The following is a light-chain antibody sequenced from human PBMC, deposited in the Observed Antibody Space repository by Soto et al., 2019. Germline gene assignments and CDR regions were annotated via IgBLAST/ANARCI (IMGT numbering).Light chain of an antibody. Sequence: DIQMTQSPSSLSASVGDRVTITCRASQGISNYLAWYQQKPGKVPKLLIYAESTLQSGVPSRLSGSGSGTDFTLTIRSLQPEDVATYYCQKYNSSPRAFGQGTKVEIK. CDR1: QGISNY. J-gene: IGKJ1*01. CDR3: QKYNSSPRA. CDR2: AES. V-gene: IGKV1-27*01.